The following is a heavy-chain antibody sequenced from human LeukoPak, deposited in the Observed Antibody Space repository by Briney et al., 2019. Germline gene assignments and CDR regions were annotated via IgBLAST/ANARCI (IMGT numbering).Heavy chain of an antibody. CDR3: AREGNEWFGEWHYYYYYMDV. Sequence: SETLSLTCAVYGGSFSGYYWSWIRQPPGKGLEWIGEINHSGSTNYNPSLKSRVTMSVDTSKNQFSLKPISVTAADTAVYYCAREGNEWFGEWHYYYYYMDVWGKGTTVTISS. CDR2: INHSGST. CDR1: GGSFSGYY. J-gene: IGHJ6*03. D-gene: IGHD3-10*01. V-gene: IGHV4-34*01.